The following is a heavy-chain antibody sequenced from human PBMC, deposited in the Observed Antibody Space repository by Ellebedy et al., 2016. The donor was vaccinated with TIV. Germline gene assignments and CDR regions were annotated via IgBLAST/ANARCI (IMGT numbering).Heavy chain of an antibody. Sequence: SETLSLTCSVSGGSIRSCYWSWIRQPPGKGLEWIGYIYYSGSTNYNPALKSRVTMSVDTSKNQFSLKMRSVTAADTAVYYCARLPRGDYCDSSGSLGDWGQGTLVTVSS. V-gene: IGHV4-59*08. J-gene: IGHJ4*02. CDR1: GGSIRSCY. CDR3: ARLPRGDYCDSSGSLGD. CDR2: IYYSGST. D-gene: IGHD3-22*01.